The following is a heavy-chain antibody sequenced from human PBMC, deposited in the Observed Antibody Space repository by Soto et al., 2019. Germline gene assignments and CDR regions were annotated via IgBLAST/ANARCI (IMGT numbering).Heavy chain of an antibody. CDR2: IIPIFGIA. D-gene: IGHD2-2*01. Sequence: QVQLVQSGAEVKKPGSSVKVSCKASGGTFSRYSITWVRQAPGHGLEWIGRIIPIFGIASYAQKFQGRVTISADESRSTGYMELSSLRSDETAVDYCAREDRDRETGLVPAAIDGMDVW. J-gene: IGHJ6*01. CDR3: AREDRDRETGLVPAAIDGMDV. V-gene: IGHV1-69*08. CDR1: GGTFSRYS.